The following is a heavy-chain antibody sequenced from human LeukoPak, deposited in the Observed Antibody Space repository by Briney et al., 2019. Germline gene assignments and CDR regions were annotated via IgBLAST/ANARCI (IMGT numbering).Heavy chain of an antibody. CDR3: ARGLTAAAGTAY. D-gene: IGHD6-13*01. V-gene: IGHV3-53*01. J-gene: IGHJ4*02. CDR1: GFTVSSNY. Sequence: GGSLRLSCAASGFTVSSNYMSWVRQAPGKGLEWVSVIYSGGSTYYADSVKGRFTISRDNSKNTLYLQMNSLRAEDTAVYYCARGLTAAAGTAYWGQGTLVTVSS. CDR2: IYSGGST.